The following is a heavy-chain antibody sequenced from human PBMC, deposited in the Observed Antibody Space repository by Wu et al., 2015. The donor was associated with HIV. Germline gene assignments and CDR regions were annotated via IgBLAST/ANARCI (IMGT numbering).Heavy chain of an antibody. V-gene: IGHV1-2*02. CDR2: INPNSGGT. Sequence: QVQLVQSGAEMKKPGASVRVSCRASGYILTSHPISWVRQAPGQGLEWMGWINPNSGGTNYAQSFQGRVTMTRDTSISTAYMELTRLRSDDTAVYYCARSAYDFWSGKNDLDRWFDPWGQGTLVTVSS. CDR1: GYILTSHP. CDR3: ARSAYDFWSGKNDLDRWFDP. D-gene: IGHD3-3*01. J-gene: IGHJ5*02.